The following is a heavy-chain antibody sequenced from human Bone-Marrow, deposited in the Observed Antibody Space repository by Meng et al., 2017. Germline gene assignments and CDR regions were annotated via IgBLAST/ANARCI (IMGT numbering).Heavy chain of an antibody. V-gene: IGHV3-72*01. D-gene: IGHD3-22*01. J-gene: IGHJ5*02. CDR3: RALWLNTPDWIDP. CDR2: TRNKANSYTT. Sequence: GQLVESGGRLAQPGGSLSLSCATSGFTCSDNYMYLVRQAPGKVLEWVGQTRNKANSYTTEYAASVKGRFTISRDDSKNSLYLQMSTLKTEDTAVYYCRALWLNTPDWIDPWGQGTLVTVSS. CDR1: GFTCSDNY.